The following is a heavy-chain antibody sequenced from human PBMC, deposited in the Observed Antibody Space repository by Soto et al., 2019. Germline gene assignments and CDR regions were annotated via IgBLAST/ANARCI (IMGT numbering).Heavy chain of an antibody. Sequence: QVQLVQSGNEVKKPGASVNVSCKASGYSFTRYGISWVRQAPGQGLEWMGWISGYNGKTKYAQKLQGRVSMTTDTPPSTAYMELRSLGSDDTAVYYCAREGDRPYYYYGMDVWGQGTTVTVSS. CDR2: ISGYNGKT. CDR1: GYSFTRYG. V-gene: IGHV1-18*01. CDR3: AREGDRPYYYYGMDV. D-gene: IGHD3-16*01. J-gene: IGHJ6*02.